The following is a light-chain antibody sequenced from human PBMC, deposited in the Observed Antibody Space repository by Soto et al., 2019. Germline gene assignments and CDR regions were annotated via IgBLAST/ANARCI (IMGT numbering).Light chain of an antibody. CDR2: AAS. J-gene: IGKJ3*01. CDR3: QQLDSYPRT. CDR1: QGISRY. Sequence: IQLTQSPSSLSAAVGDRVTITCRASQGISRYLAWYQQRPGKAPKLLLSAASTLHSGVPSRFSGSGSGTDFTLTISSLQPEDFATYYCQQLDSYPRTFGPGTKVDIK. V-gene: IGKV1-9*01.